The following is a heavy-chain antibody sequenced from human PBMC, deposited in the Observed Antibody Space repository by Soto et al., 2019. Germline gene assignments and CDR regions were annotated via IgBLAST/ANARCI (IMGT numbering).Heavy chain of an antibody. CDR1: GFSLTTSGVG. J-gene: IGHJ4*02. V-gene: IGHV2-5*01. CDR3: AHRRSRLGNCDPFDF. Sequence: SGPTLVNPTQTLTLTCTFSGFSLTTSGVGVGWIRQPPGKALEWLALIYWHDDKHYRPSLSSRLTIAKDTSKNQVVLTMTNMDPVDTGTYFCAHRRSRLGNCDPFDFWGQGTPVTVSS. D-gene: IGHD1-1*01. CDR2: IYWHDDK.